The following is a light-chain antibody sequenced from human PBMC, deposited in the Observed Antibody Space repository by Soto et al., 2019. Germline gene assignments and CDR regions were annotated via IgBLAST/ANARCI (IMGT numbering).Light chain of an antibody. CDR2: DTS. J-gene: IGLJ3*02. V-gene: IGLV7-46*01. Sequence: QAVVTQEPSLTVSPGGTVTLTCGSSTGAVTSGHYPSWFQQKPGQAPRTLIYDTSNKHSWTPARFSGYLLGGKAALTLSGAQSEDEADYYCLLSHSGARVFGGGTKLTVL. CDR3: LLSHSGARV. CDR1: TGAVTSGHY.